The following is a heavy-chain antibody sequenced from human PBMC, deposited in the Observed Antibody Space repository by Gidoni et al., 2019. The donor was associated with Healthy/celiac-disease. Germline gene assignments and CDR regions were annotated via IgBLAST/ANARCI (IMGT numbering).Heavy chain of an antibody. CDR2: ISSSGSTI. V-gene: IGHV3-48*03. D-gene: IGHD3-16*01. J-gene: IGHJ3*02. CDR1: GFTFSSYE. Sequence: EVQLVESGGGLVQPGGSLRLSCAASGFTFSSYEMNWVRQAPGKGLEWVSYISSSGSTIYYADSVKGRFTISRDNAKNSLYLQMNSLRAEDTAVYYCARDNVEGATLGVPDAFDIWGQGTMVTVSS. CDR3: ARDNVEGATLGVPDAFDI.